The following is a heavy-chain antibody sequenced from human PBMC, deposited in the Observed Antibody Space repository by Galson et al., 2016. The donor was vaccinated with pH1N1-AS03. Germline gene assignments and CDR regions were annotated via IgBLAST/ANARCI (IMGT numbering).Heavy chain of an antibody. J-gene: IGHJ4*02. D-gene: IGHD6-13*01. CDR2: VYYSGTP. CDR3: ARTGSNGGYYFDS. Sequence: ETLSLTCTVSGGSMSGYYWSWIRQSPERGLEWIGCVYYSGTPTYNPSLKSQVTISVDTSKNQFSLKLSSVTAADTAVYFCARTGSNGGYYFDSWGQGALVTVSS. CDR1: GGSMSGYY. V-gene: IGHV4-59*01.